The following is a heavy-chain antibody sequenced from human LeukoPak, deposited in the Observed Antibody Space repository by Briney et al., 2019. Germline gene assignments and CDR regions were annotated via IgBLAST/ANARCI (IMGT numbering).Heavy chain of an antibody. Sequence: GGSLRLSCAASGFSLSSYGMHWVRQAPGKGPEWVAVISYDGSNKYYADSVKGRFTISRDNSKNTLYLQMNSLRAEDTAVYYCANGMGGTMIRGAIWGQGTMVTVSS. J-gene: IGHJ3*02. CDR2: ISYDGSNK. CDR3: ANGMGGTMIRGAI. V-gene: IGHV3-30*18. CDR1: GFSLSSYG. D-gene: IGHD3-10*01.